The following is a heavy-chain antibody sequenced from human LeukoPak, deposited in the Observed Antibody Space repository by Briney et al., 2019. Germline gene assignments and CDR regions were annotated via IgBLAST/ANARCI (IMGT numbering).Heavy chain of an antibody. D-gene: IGHD2-2*01. V-gene: IGHV4-30-4*01. CDR3: ARWQLLSNRPDAFDI. CDR1: GGSISSGDYY. J-gene: IGHJ3*02. Sequence: SQTLSLTCTVSGGSISSGDYYWSWIRQPPGKGLEWIGYIYYSGSTYYNPSLKSRVTISVDTSKNQFSLKLSSVTAADTAVYYCARWQLLSNRPDAFDIWGQGTMVTVSS. CDR2: IYYSGST.